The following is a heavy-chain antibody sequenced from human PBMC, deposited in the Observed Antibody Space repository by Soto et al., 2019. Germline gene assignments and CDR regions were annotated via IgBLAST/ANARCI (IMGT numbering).Heavy chain of an antibody. Sequence: SVKVSCKASGGTFSSYAISWVRQAPGQGLEWMGGIIPIFGTANYAQKFQGRVTITADESTSTAYMELSSLRSEDTAVYYCATAMAYYYYGMDVWGQGTTVTVSS. V-gene: IGHV1-69*13. CDR3: ATAMAYYYYGMDV. CDR1: GGTFSSYA. CDR2: IIPIFGTA. J-gene: IGHJ6*02.